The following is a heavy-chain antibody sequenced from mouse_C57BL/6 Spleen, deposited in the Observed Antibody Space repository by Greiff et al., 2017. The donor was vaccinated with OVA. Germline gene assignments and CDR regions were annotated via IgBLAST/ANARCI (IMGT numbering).Heavy chain of an antibody. D-gene: IGHD2-1*01. Sequence: QVQLQQSGAELVRPGASVTLSCKASGYTFTDYEMHWVKQTPVHGLEWIGAIDPETGGTAYNQKFKGKAILTADKSSSTAYMELRSLTSEDSAVYYCTRGRGNRYYVDYWGQGTTLTVSS. CDR1: GYTFTDYE. CDR2: IDPETGGT. J-gene: IGHJ2*01. V-gene: IGHV1-15*01. CDR3: TRGRGNRYYVDY.